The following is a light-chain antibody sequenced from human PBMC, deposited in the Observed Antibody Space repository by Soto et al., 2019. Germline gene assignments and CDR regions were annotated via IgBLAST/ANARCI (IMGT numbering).Light chain of an antibody. CDR2: EDS. Sequence: QSVLTQPASVSGSPGQSITISCTGTSGDVGSYNLVSWYQQHPGKAPKLIIYEDSKRPSGVTNRFSGSTSGNTASLTISGLQAEDEADYYCCSYATTHTWMFGGGTQLTVL. J-gene: IGLJ3*02. CDR3: CSYATTHTWM. CDR1: SGDVGSYNL. V-gene: IGLV2-23*01.